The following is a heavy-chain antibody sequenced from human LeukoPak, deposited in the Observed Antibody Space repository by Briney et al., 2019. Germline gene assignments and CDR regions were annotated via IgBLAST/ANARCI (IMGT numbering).Heavy chain of an antibody. J-gene: IGHJ4*02. V-gene: IGHV2-5*01. CDR1: GVSLSTSGVG. CDR2: IYWNDDK. Sequence: SGPTLANPTQTLTLTCTLSGVSLSTSGVGVGWIRQPPGKALEWLAHIYWNDDKRYSPSLKSRLTITKDTSNNQVVLTMTNMDPVDTATYYCAHRIRSGSYFDYWGQGTPVTVSS. D-gene: IGHD1-26*01. CDR3: AHRIRSGSYFDY.